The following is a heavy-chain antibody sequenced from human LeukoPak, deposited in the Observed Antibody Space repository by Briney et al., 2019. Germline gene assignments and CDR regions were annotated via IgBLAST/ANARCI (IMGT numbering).Heavy chain of an antibody. V-gene: IGHV3-23*01. CDR1: GFTFISYA. J-gene: IGHJ4*02. Sequence: GGSLRLSCAASGFTFISYAIHWVRQAPGKGLEWVSAISGSGGSTYYADSVKGRFTISRDNSKNTLYLQMNSLRAEDTAVYYCAKDKVEMATISPGFDYWGQGTLVTVSS. CDR2: ISGSGGST. D-gene: IGHD5-24*01. CDR3: AKDKVEMATISPGFDY.